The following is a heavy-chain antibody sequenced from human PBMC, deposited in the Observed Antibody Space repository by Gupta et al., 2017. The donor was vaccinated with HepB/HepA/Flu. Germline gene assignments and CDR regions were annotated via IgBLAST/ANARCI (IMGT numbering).Heavy chain of an antibody. CDR3: AKVVAVAGGALRGGMDV. Sequence: VQLVESGGGEVQPGRPLRLSCAASGFPFRSYRMHWVRQAPGKGLEWVAVISYDGSNKYYADSVKGRFTISRDNSKNTLYLQMNSLRAEDTAVYYCAKVVAVAGGALRGGMDVWGQGTTVTVSS. V-gene: IGHV3-30*18. CDR2: ISYDGSNK. CDR1: GFPFRSYR. J-gene: IGHJ6*02. D-gene: IGHD6-19*01.